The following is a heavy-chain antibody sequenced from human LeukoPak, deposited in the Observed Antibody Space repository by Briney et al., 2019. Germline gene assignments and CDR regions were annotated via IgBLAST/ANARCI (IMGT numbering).Heavy chain of an antibody. V-gene: IGHV3-49*04. CDR3: TRDFRFSFDY. J-gene: IGHJ4*02. Sequence: PGRSLRLSCTASGSTFGNYAISWVRQAPGKGLEWVGFIRSKAYGGTTEYAASVKGRFTISRDDSKSIAYLQMDSLKTEDTALYYCTRDFRFSFDYWGQGTLVTVSS. CDR1: GSTFGNYA. D-gene: IGHD3-3*01. CDR2: IRSKAYGGTT.